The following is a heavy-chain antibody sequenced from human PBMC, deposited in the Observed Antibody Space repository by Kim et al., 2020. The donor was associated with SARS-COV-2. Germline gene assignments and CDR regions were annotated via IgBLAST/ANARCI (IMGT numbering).Heavy chain of an antibody. CDR1: GGTFSSYA. Sequence: SVKVSCKASGGTFSSYAISWVRQAPGQGLEWMGGIIPIFGTANYAQKFQGRVTITADESTSTAYMELSSLRSEDTAVYYCARGGEDDYGDYGPWWCYQWGQGTLVTVSS. J-gene: IGHJ4*02. D-gene: IGHD4-17*01. V-gene: IGHV1-69*13. CDR3: ARGGEDDYGDYGPWWCYQ. CDR2: IIPIFGTA.